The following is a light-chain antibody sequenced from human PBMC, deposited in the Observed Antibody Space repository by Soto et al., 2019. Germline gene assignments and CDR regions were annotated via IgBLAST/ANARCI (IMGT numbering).Light chain of an antibody. CDR1: QSVRTN. CDR2: ATS. V-gene: IGKV1-39*01. CDR3: QQSYSMPCT. Sequence: DIQMTQSPSSVSASVGDRVTITCRASQSVRTNLNWFQQKPGKAPNLLLYATSSLKSGVPSRFSGSGSGTAFALTISSLQPEDFATYYCQQSYSMPCTFGQGTKADIK. J-gene: IGKJ1*01.